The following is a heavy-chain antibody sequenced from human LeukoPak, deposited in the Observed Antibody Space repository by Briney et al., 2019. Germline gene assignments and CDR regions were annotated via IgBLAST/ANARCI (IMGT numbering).Heavy chain of an antibody. CDR1: GFTFSNYA. V-gene: IGHV3-23*01. J-gene: IGHJ5*01. D-gene: IGHD5-18*01. Sequence: GGSLRLSCAASGFTFSNYAMSWVRQAPGKGLEWVSAISGGGYNTYYADSVKGRFTMSRDNSKNTLHLQMNSLRAEDTAVYYCATGGSEYRSDWFDSWGQGTLVNVAS. CDR3: ATGGSEYRSDWFDS. CDR2: ISGGGYNT.